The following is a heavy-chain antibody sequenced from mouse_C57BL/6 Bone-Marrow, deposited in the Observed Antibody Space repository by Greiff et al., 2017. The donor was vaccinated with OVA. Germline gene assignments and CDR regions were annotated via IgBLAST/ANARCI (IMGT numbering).Heavy chain of an antibody. CDR2: ISSGGSYT. J-gene: IGHJ2*01. Sequence: DVMLVESGGDLVKPGGSLKLSCAASGFTFSSYGMSWVRQTPDQRLEWVATISSGGSYTYYPDSVKGRFTISSDNAKNTLYLQMSSLKSEDTAMYYCARHGDYGSFFDYWGQGTTLTVSS. V-gene: IGHV5-6*02. CDR3: ARHGDYGSFFDY. CDR1: GFTFSSYG. D-gene: IGHD1-1*01.